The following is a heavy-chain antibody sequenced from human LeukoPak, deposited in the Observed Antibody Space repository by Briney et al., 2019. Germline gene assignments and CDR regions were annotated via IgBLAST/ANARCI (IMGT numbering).Heavy chain of an antibody. J-gene: IGHJ4*02. CDR2: INPNSGGT. Sequence: GASVKVSCKASGYTFTGYYMHWVRHAPGQGLEWMGWINPNSGGTNYAQQFPGRVTMTRDTSISTAYMELSRLRSDDTAVYYCARAAGMIVVDHWGQGTPVTVSS. D-gene: IGHD3-22*01. V-gene: IGHV1-2*02. CDR1: GYTFTGYY. CDR3: ARAAGMIVVDH.